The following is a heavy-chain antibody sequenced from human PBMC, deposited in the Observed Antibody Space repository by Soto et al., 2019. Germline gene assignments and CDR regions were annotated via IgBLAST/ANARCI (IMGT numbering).Heavy chain of an antibody. CDR1: GGSISSYY. J-gene: IGHJ4*02. CDR3: AIAYGGYADY. V-gene: IGHV4-59*01. CDR2: IYYSGST. D-gene: IGHD5-12*01. Sequence: SETLSLTCTVSGGSISSYYWSWIRQPPGKGLEWIGYIYYSGSTNYNPSLKSRVTISVDTSKSQFSLKLSSVTAADTAVYYCAIAYGGYADYWGQGALVTVSS.